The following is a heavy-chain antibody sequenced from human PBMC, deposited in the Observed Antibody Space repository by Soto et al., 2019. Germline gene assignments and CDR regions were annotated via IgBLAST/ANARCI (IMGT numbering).Heavy chain of an antibody. D-gene: IGHD3-22*01. V-gene: IGHV1-2*04. CDR1: GYTFTGYY. Sequence: ASVKVSCKASGYTFTGYYVHWVRQAPGQGLEWMGWINPNSGGTNYAQKFQGWVTMTRDTSISTAYMELSRLRSDDTAVYYCARRKRYDSSGYYDYWGQGTLVTVSS. CDR2: INPNSGGT. J-gene: IGHJ4*02. CDR3: ARRKRYDSSGYYDY.